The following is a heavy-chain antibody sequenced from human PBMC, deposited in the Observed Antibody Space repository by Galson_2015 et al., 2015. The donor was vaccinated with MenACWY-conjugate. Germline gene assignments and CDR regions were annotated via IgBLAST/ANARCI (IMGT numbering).Heavy chain of an antibody. D-gene: IGHD3-10*01. CDR3: AADRVRGGTMVRGVMSFDY. V-gene: IGHV1-58*01. CDR2: IVVGSGNT. J-gene: IGHJ4*02. CDR1: GFTFTSSA. Sequence: SVKVSCKASGFTFTSSAVQWVRQARGQRLEWIGWIVVGSGNTNYAQKFQERVTITRDMSTSTAYMELSSLRSEDTAVYYCAADRVRGGTMVRGVMSFDYWGQGTLVTVSS.